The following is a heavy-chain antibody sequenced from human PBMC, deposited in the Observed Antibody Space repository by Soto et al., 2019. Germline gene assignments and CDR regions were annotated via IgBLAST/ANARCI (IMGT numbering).Heavy chain of an antibody. V-gene: IGHV3-23*01. Sequence: GGSLRLSCAASGFTFSSYAMSWVRQAPGKGLEWVSAISGSGGSTYYADSVKGRFTISRDNSKNTLYLQMNSLRAEDTAVYYCAGVWPGDNGYPFFYYWGPANVVTAPQ. CDR1: GFTFSSYA. CDR3: AGVWPGDNGYPFFYY. D-gene: IGHD3-22*01. CDR2: ISGSGGST. J-gene: IGHJ4*02.